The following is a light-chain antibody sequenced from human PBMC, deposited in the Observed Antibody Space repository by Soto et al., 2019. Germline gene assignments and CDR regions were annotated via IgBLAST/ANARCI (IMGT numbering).Light chain of an antibody. V-gene: IGKV3-20*01. CDR3: QQYGNSPVFT. Sequence: EIVLTQSPATLSVSLGHSATLSCRASQSVSLSLAWYQMRPGQPPRLLIYATSNRATGIPDRFSGSGSGADFTLTISRLEPEDFAVYYCQQYGNSPVFTFGPGTKVDIK. CDR1: QSVSLS. CDR2: ATS. J-gene: IGKJ3*01.